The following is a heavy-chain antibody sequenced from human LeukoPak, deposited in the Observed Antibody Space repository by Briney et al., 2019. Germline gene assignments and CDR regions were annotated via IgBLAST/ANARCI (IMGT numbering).Heavy chain of an antibody. D-gene: IGHD6-13*01. CDR1: GFTFSSYG. J-gene: IGHJ4*02. CDR2: ISYDGSNK. CDR3: AKVGYSSSWYVGNYFDY. V-gene: IGHV3-30*18. Sequence: GGSLRLSCAASGFTFSSYGMHWVRQAPGKGLEWVAVISYDGSNKYYADSVKGRFTISRDNSKNTLYLQMNSLRAEDTAVYYCAKVGYSSSWYVGNYFDYWGQGTLVTVSS.